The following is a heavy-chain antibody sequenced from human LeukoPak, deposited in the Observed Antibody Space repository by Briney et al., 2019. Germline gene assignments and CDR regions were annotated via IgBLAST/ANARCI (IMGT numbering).Heavy chain of an antibody. CDR1: GFTFSGYA. V-gene: IGHV3-30*04. Sequence: GGSLRLSCAASGFTFSGYAMHWVRQAPGKGLEWVAVISYDGSNKYYADSVKGRFTISRDNSKNTLYLQMNSLRAEDTAVYYCARDSKRYYYGSGSYPDYWGQGTLVTVSS. CDR3: ARDSKRYYYGSGSYPDY. J-gene: IGHJ4*02. D-gene: IGHD3-10*01. CDR2: ISYDGSNK.